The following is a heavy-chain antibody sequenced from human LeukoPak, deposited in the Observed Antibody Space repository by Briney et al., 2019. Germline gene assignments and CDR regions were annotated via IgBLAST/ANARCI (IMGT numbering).Heavy chain of an antibody. CDR2: VHHSGRT. CDR1: GGSFSDVY. V-gene: IGHV4-34*01. J-gene: IGHJ4*02. D-gene: IGHD6-6*01. CDR3: ARTSTSPKARFDY. Sequence: PSETLSLTCGVSGGSFSDVYWSWIRQSPGKGLEWIGKVHHSGRTDYNPSLQSRVTISVDTPKNQFSLKLNSVTAADSAVYYCARTSTSPKARFDYLGRGTLVTVSS.